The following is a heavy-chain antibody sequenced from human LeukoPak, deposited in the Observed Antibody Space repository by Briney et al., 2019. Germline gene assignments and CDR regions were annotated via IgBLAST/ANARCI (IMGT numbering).Heavy chain of an antibody. CDR2: FDSEEYDT. J-gene: IGHJ4*02. V-gene: IGHV1-24*01. CDR3: ATLEPEPGDFGGLAY. D-gene: IGHD4-17*01. CDR1: GYTLIALA. Sequence: ASVKVSCKVSGYTLIALALHWVRQAPGKGFEWIGGFDSEEYDTIYAQKFQGRVTMTEDTSTDTAYMELSSLYFEDTAVYYCATLEPEPGDFGGLAYWGQGTLVTVSS.